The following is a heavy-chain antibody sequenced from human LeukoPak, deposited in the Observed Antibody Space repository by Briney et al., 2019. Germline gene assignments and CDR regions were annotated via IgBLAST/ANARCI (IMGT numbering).Heavy chain of an antibody. V-gene: IGHV3-53*01. CDR2: IYSGGST. CDR3: ARDPGPYGELSSAFDY. D-gene: IGHD4-17*01. J-gene: IGHJ4*02. CDR1: GFTVSSNY. Sequence: GGSLRLSCAASGFTVSSNYMSWVRQAPGKGLEWVSVIYSGGSTYYADSVKGRFTISRDNSKNTLCLQMNSLRAEDTAVYYCARDPGPYGELSSAFDYWGQGTLVTVSS.